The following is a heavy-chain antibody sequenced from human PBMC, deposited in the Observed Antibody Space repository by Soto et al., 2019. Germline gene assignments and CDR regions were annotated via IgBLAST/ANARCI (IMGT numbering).Heavy chain of an antibody. V-gene: IGHV1-69*06. D-gene: IGHD2-15*01. CDR1: GGTFSSYA. CDR3: ARHAPYGGTAYYYYGMDV. J-gene: IGHJ6*02. Sequence: VKVSCKASGGTFSSYAISWVRQAPGQGLEWMGGIIPIFGTANYAQKFQGRVTITADKSTSTAYLQWSSLKASDTAMYYCARHAPYGGTAYYYYGMDVWGQGTTVTVSS. CDR2: IIPIFGTA.